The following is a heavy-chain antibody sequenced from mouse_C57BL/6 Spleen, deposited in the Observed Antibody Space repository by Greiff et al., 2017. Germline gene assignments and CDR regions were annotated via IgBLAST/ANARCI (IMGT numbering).Heavy chain of an antibody. D-gene: IGHD1-1*01. CDR2: IDPSDSYT. V-gene: IGHV1-50*01. Sequence: QVQLKQPGAELVKPGASVKLSCKASGYTFTSYWMQWVKQRPGQGLEWIGEIDPSDSYTNYNQKFKGKATLTVDTSSSTAYMQLSSLTSEDSAVYYCAIGSSHAMDYWGQGTSVTVSS. J-gene: IGHJ4*01. CDR1: GYTFTSYW. CDR3: AIGSSHAMDY.